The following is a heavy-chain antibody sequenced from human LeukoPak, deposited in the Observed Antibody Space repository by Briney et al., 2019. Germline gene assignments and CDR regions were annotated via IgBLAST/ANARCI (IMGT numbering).Heavy chain of an antibody. CDR1: GRSICSYY. V-gene: IGHV4-59*01. J-gene: IGHJ5*02. CDR3: ARGGSGYALNWFDP. Sequence: PSETLSLTCTVSGRSICSYYWSWIRQPPGKGREWIGHISYSGSTNYNPSLKSRVTISVDTSKNQFSLKLSSVTAADTAVYYCARGGSGYALNWFDPWGQGNLVTVSS. D-gene: IGHD5-12*01. CDR2: ISYSGST.